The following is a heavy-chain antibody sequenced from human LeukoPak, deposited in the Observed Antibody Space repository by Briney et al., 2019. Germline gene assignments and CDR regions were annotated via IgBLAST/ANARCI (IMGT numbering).Heavy chain of an antibody. V-gene: IGHV3-11*01. CDR2: ISSSGSTL. D-gene: IGHD1-20*01. CDR3: ARRRYNWNAIDY. Sequence: GGSLRLSCAASGFTFSDYYMSWIRQAPGKGLEWVSYISSSGSTLYYADSVKGRITISRDNAKNSLYLQMNSLRAEDTAVYYCARRRYNWNAIDYWGQGTLVSVSS. J-gene: IGHJ4*02. CDR1: GFTFSDYY.